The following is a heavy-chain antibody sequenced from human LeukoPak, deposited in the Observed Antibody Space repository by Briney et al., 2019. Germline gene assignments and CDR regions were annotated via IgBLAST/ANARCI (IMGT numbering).Heavy chain of an antibody. V-gene: IGHV4-34*01. CDR1: GGSISSYY. J-gene: IGHJ6*02. CDR2: INHSGST. CDR3: ARDGKISPYYGMDV. D-gene: IGHD1-26*01. Sequence: PSETLSLTCTVSGGSISSYYWSWIRQPPGKGLEWIGEINHSGSTNYNPSLKSRVTISVDTSKNQFSLKLSSVTAADTAVYYCARDGKISPYYGMDVWGQGTTVTVSS.